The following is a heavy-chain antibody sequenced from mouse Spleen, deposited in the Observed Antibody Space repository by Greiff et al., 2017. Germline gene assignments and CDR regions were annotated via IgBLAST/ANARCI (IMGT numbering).Heavy chain of an antibody. Sequence: QVQLQQPGAELVMPGASVKLSCTASGFTFTSYWMPWVQQSPGPGLEWIGEIDPSDSYTNYNHKFKGKATLTVDKSSSTAYMQLSSLTSEDSAVHYCERLGSSGYVGLFDVRGAGTPATGS. J-gene: IGHJ1*01. D-gene: IGHD3-1*01. CDR1: GFTFTSYW. V-gene: IGHV1-69*01. CDR3: ERLGSSGYVGLFDV. CDR2: IDPSDSYT.